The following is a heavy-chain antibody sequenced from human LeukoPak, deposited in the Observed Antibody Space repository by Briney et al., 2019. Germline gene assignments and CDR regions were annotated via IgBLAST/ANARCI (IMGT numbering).Heavy chain of an antibody. D-gene: IGHD1-1*01. Sequence: GGSLRLSCAASGFTFSDYYMSWIRQAPGKGLEWVSYISSSGSTIYYADSVKGRFTISRDNAKNSLYLQMNSLRAEDTAVYYCNMRKLEPYYYYYGMDVWGQGTTVTVSS. V-gene: IGHV3-11*01. J-gene: IGHJ6*02. CDR1: GFTFSDYY. CDR3: NMRKLEPYYYYYGMDV. CDR2: ISSSGSTI.